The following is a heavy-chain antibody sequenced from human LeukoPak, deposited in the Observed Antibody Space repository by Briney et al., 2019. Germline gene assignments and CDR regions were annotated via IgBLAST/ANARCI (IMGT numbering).Heavy chain of an antibody. J-gene: IGHJ4*02. V-gene: IGHV3-48*03. Sequence: PGGSLRLSCAASGFTFSIYEINWVRRAPGKGLEWISYISGSGDTAYYADSVKGRFTMSRDNARNSLFLQMNSLGAEDTAVYYCTRVGQSYSSSGQALDHWGQGTLVTVSS. CDR1: GFTFSIYE. CDR2: ISGSGDTA. CDR3: TRVGQSYSSSGQALDH. D-gene: IGHD3-22*01.